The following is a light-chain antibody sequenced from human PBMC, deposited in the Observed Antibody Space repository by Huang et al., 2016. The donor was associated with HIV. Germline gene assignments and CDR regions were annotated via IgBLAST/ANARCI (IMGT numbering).Light chain of an antibody. J-gene: IGKJ5*01. Sequence: EIVLTQSPATLSLSPGERATLSCRAGQRISRNLGWYQQKFGQAPRLFIYDASTRATGIPARFSGSGSGTNVTLTISSLEPEDCAVYYCQQRDTFGPGTRLEIK. CDR1: QRISRN. V-gene: IGKV3-11*01. CDR2: DAS. CDR3: QQRDT.